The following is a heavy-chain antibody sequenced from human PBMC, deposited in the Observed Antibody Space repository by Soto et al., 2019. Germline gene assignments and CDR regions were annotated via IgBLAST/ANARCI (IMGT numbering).Heavy chain of an antibody. J-gene: IGHJ4*02. CDR3: STEDILGVRSFDY. D-gene: IGHD2-15*01. Sequence: GGSLRLSCAASGFTVSSYSMNWVCLGPGKGLEWVSYITSGSKTIYYADSVQGRFTVSRDNAKNSQYLQMSSLTDEDTAVYYCSTEDILGVRSFDYWGRGTLVTVSS. CDR2: ITSGSKTI. CDR1: GFTVSSYS. V-gene: IGHV3-48*02.